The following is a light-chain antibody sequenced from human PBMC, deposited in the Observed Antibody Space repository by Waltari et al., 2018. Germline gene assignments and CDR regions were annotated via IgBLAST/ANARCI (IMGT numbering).Light chain of an antibody. Sequence: DIQMTQSPFTLSASVGDRVIITCRASQCISNWLAWYQHKPGKAPKILIYKASTLASGVPSRFSGSGSGTDFSLTISSLQPDDFATYYCQQYNSYSLLTFGGGTKVEIK. CDR3: QQYNSYSLLT. CDR2: KAS. CDR1: QCISNW. V-gene: IGKV1-5*03. J-gene: IGKJ4*01.